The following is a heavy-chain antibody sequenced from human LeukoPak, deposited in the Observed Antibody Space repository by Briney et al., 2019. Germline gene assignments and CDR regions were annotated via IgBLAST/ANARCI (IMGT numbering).Heavy chain of an antibody. V-gene: IGHV4-59*01. D-gene: IGHD3-22*01. CDR2: IYYSGST. CDR3: ARATYYWDSAYGMDV. CDR1: GGSISSYY. Sequence: SETLSLTCTVSGGSISSYYWSWIRQPPGKGLEWIGCIYYSGSTNYNPSLKSRVTISVDTSKNQFSLKLSSVTAADTAVYYCARATYYWDSAYGMDVWGQGTTVTVSS. J-gene: IGHJ6*02.